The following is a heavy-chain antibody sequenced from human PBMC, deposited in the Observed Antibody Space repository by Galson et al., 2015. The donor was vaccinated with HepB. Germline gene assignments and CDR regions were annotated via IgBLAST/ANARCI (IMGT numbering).Heavy chain of an antibody. V-gene: IGHV1-69*04. J-gene: IGHJ3*02. CDR2: IIPILGIA. Sequence: SVKVSCKASGGTFSSYAISRVRQAPGRGLEWMGRIIPILGIANYAQKFQGRVTITADKSTSTAYMELSSLRSEDTAVYYCARDFMEVRSSGWDYDAFDIWGQGTMVTVSS. CDR3: ARDFMEVRSSGWDYDAFDI. CDR1: GGTFSSYA. D-gene: IGHD6-19*01.